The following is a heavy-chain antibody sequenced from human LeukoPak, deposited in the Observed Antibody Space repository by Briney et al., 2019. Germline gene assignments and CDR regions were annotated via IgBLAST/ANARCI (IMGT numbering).Heavy chain of an antibody. J-gene: IGHJ4*02. CDR2: ISGSGGST. CDR1: GFTFSTDN. Sequence: GGSLRLSCAASGFTFSTDNMNWVRQAPGKGLEWVSAISGSGGSTYYADSVKGRFTISRDNSKNTLYLQMNSLRAEDTAVYYCAKGGPFGVVIIETQFDYWGQGTLVTVSS. D-gene: IGHD3-3*01. V-gene: IGHV3-23*01. CDR3: AKGGPFGVVIIETQFDY.